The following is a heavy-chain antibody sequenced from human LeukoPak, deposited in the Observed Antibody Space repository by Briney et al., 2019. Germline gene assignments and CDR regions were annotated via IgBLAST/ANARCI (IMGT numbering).Heavy chain of an antibody. CDR3: ARDAGGTWFDP. CDR2: VNSNGGT. Sequence: SETLSLTCPVSGGSISTFSWNWIRQPPGQGLEWIGYVNSNGGTYNNPSLKSRVTVSLDMSKNQFSLKLSSATAADPAVYYCARDAGGTWFDPWGQGLLVTVSS. J-gene: IGHJ5*02. V-gene: IGHV4-59*01. CDR1: GGSISTFS.